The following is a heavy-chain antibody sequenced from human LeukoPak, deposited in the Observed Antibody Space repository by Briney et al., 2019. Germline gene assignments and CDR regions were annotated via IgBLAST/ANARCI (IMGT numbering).Heavy chain of an antibody. CDR1: GFTFDDYA. CDR2: ISWNSGSI. CDR3: AKDMGGYSYGSPFDY. J-gene: IGHJ4*02. Sequence: GRSLRLSCAASGFTFDDYAMHWVRQAPGKGLEWVSGISWNSGSIGYADSVKGRFTISRGNAKNSLYLQMNSLRAEDTALYYCAKDMGGYSYGSPFDYWGQGTLVTVSS. V-gene: IGHV3-9*01. D-gene: IGHD5-18*01.